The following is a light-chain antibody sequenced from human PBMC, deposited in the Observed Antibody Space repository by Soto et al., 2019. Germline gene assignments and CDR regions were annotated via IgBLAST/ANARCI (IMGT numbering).Light chain of an antibody. V-gene: IGKV3-20*01. CDR1: QSVSSSY. Sequence: EIVLTQSPGTLYLSPGERATLSCRASQSVSSSYLSWYQQKPGQAPRLLIYGASSRATGIPDRFSGSGSGKDFTLTISRLEPEDCAVYYCQQYGSSPRTFGQGPNVEL. J-gene: IGKJ1*01. CDR3: QQYGSSPRT. CDR2: GAS.